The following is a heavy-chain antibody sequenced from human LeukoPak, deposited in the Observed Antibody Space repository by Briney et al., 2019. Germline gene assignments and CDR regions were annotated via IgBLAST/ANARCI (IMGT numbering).Heavy chain of an antibody. V-gene: IGHV3-23*01. D-gene: IGHD6-13*01. Sequence: GGSLRLSCGASGFTFSNYAMSWVRQAPGKGLEWVSGIGGSGDYTYYADSVKGRFTISRDNSKNTLYLQMNSLRAEDTAVYYCAKDRQQLANLDYWGQGTLVTVS. CDR1: GFTFSNYA. CDR3: AKDRQQLANLDY. J-gene: IGHJ4*02. CDR2: IGGSGDYT.